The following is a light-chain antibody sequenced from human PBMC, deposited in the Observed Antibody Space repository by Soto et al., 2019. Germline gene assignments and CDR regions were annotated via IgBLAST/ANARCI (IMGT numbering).Light chain of an antibody. J-gene: IGKJ2*01. CDR2: RAS. V-gene: IGKV1-5*03. CDR1: QTISSW. Sequence: DIQMTQSPSTLSASVGDRVTITCRASQTISSWLAWYQQKPGKAPKLLIYRASSLESGVPSRFSGSGSGTEFTLTISSLQPDDFATYYCQQYNSYPYTFGQGTKLEIK. CDR3: QQYNSYPYT.